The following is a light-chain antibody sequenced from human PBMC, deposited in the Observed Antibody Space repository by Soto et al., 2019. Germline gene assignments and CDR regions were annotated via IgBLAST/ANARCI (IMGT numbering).Light chain of an antibody. Sequence: EIVLTQSPGTLSLSPGERATLSCRASQSVSSSFLAWYQQKPGQPPRLLIYGTSSRATGIPERFSGSGSGTHCTLTTSSTEPDDFAVYYCQHYRSSWTVGRGTKVEVK. CDR1: QSVSSSF. J-gene: IGKJ1*01. CDR3: QHYRSSWT. CDR2: GTS. V-gene: IGKV3-20*01.